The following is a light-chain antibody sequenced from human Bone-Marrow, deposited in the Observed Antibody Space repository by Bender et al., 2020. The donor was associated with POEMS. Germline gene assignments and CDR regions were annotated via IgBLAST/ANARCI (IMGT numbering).Light chain of an antibody. CDR1: KLGEEY. J-gene: IGLJ2*01. V-gene: IGLV3-1*01. CDR2: QDT. Sequence: SYELTQPPSLSVSPGQTATITCSGEKLGEEYACWYQQKPGQSPVVVIYQDTKRPSGIPERFSGSTSGNTASLTISGTQTMDEAEYYCQSWGSNTAVFGGGTKLTVL. CDR3: QSWGSNTAV.